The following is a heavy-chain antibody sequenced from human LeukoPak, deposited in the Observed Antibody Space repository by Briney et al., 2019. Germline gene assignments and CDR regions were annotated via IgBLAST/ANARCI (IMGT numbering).Heavy chain of an antibody. CDR3: TRSWNDALGY. CDR1: GFTFTGYY. V-gene: IGHV1-2*02. CDR2: INPDSGGS. J-gene: IGHJ4*02. D-gene: IGHD1-1*01. Sequence: ASVKVSCKASGFTFTGYYMHWVRQAPGQGLEWMGWINPDSGGSNYAQKFLGRITMTRDTSITTAYMELSRLTSDDTAVYYCTRSWNDALGYWGQRTLVTVSS.